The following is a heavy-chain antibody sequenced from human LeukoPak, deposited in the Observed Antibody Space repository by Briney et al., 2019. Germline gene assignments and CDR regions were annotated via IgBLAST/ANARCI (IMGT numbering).Heavy chain of an antibody. Sequence: SVKVSCKASGGTFSSYAISWVRQAPGQGLEWMGGIIPIFGTANYAQKFQGRVTITADESTSTAYMELRSLRSDDTAVYYCARVYDSSGYYPFDYWGQGTLVTVSS. D-gene: IGHD3-22*01. J-gene: IGHJ4*02. CDR2: IIPIFGTA. V-gene: IGHV1-69*13. CDR3: ARVYDSSGYYPFDY. CDR1: GGTFSSYA.